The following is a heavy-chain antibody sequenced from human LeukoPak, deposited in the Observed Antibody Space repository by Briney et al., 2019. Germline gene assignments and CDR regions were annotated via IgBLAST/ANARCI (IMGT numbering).Heavy chain of an antibody. V-gene: IGHV4-4*07. CDR1: GGTISCYC. Sequence: SETLSLTCTAGGGTISCYCWSWIRQAAGKGLEWVGRIYTSGSTNHNPSLKSRVTMSVDTSKNQRSRKLSTATTAATAVDYCAINPAEGYYYYMDVWGKGTTVTVSS. J-gene: IGHJ6*03. CDR2: IYTSGST. CDR3: AINPAEGYYYYMDV. D-gene: IGHD2-2*01.